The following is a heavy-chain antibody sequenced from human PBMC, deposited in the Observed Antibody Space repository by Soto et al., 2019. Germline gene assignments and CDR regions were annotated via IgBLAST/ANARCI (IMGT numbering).Heavy chain of an antibody. Sequence: SGPTLVNPTQTLTLTCTFSGFSLSTGVGVGRIRQPPGKALEWLAVIFWDNDKRYSPSLRSRLTITKVASKDQVVLTMTDMDPVDTGTYSCARLYYFDSSGYLRPFDSWGQGTLVTVSS. J-gene: IGHJ4*02. D-gene: IGHD3-22*01. CDR2: IFWDNDK. CDR3: ARLYYFDSSGYLRPFDS. CDR1: GFSLSTGVG. V-gene: IGHV2-5*02.